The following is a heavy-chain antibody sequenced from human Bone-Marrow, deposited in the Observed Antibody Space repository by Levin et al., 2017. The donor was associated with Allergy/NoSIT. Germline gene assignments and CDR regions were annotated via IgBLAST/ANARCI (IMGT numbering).Heavy chain of an antibody. CDR2: FHPEDAET. CDR1: GYTLTELS. J-gene: IGHJ6*02. D-gene: IGHD3-3*01. Sequence: AGESLKISCKVSGYTLTELSIHWVRQAPEKGLEWMGGFHPEDAETIYAQKFQGRVTMTEDTSTDTAYMELSSLRSDDTAIYYCATERHDFWSGFDVWGQGTTVTVSS. V-gene: IGHV1-24*01. CDR3: ATERHDFWSGFDV.